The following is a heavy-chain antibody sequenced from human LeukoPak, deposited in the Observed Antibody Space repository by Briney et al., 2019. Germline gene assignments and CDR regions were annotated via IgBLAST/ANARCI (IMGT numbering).Heavy chain of an antibody. V-gene: IGHV3-48*01. CDR2: IGSGGTTK. J-gene: IGHJ4*02. Sequence: GGSLRLSCAASGFTFSRYSLTWVRQAPGKGLEWLSYIGSGGTTKFYADSVMGRFTISRDNAKNSLYLQLNSLRAEDTAVYYCAPGWFGEANFDYWGQGTLVTVSS. D-gene: IGHD3-10*01. CDR3: APGWFGEANFDY. CDR1: GFTFSRYS.